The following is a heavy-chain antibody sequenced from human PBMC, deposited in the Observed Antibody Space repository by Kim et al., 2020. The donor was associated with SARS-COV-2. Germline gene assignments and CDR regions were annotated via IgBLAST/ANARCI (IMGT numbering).Heavy chain of an antibody. CDR3: ARRGSSGRLDAFDI. D-gene: IGHD6-19*01. V-gene: IGHV5-51*01. J-gene: IGHJ3*02. Sequence: SPSFQGQVTISADKSISTAYLQWSSLKASDTAMYYCARRGSSGRLDAFDIWGQGTMVTVSS.